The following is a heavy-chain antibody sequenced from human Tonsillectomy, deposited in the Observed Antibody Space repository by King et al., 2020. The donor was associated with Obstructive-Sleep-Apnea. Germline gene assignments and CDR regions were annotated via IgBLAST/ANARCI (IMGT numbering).Heavy chain of an antibody. D-gene: IGHD5-12*01. CDR2: IYYSWST. CDR1: GDSVNSNNYY. Sequence: QLQESGPGLVKPSETLSLTCTVSGDSVNSNNYYWGWIRQPPGKGLGWIGSIYYSWSTLYNPSLKSRVTISLDTSKNQFSLKLSSVTAADTAIYYCAREHSGQKADYWGQGTLVTVSS. V-gene: IGHV4-39*07. CDR3: AREHSGQKADY. J-gene: IGHJ4*02.